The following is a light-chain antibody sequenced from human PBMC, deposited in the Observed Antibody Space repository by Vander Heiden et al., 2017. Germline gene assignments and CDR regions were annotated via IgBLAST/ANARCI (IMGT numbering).Light chain of an antibody. CDR2: GRN. CDR1: SLRTYY. J-gene: IGLJ2*01. Sequence: SSELTQDPAVSVALGQTVRITCQGDSLRTYYANWSQQKPGQAPVLVIYGRNNRPSGVPDRFSGSNSGNTASLAITGAQAEDEADYYCDARDNSGDHVVFGGGTKLTVL. CDR3: DARDNSGDHVV. V-gene: IGLV3-19*01.